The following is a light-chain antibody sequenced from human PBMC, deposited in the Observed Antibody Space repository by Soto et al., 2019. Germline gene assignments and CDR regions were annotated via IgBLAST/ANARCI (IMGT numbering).Light chain of an antibody. Sequence: IQMTXSXSXXXGXXXDXXTIXCRASQTISSWLAWYQQKPGKAPKLLIYKASTLKSGVPSRFSGSGSGTEFTLTISSLQPDDFATYYCQHYNSYSEAFGQGTKVDI. V-gene: IGKV1-5*03. J-gene: IGKJ1*01. CDR1: QTISSW. CDR3: QHYNSYSEA. CDR2: KAS.